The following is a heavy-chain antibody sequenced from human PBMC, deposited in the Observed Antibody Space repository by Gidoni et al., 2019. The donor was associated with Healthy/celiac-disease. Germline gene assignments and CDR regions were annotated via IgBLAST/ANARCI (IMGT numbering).Heavy chain of an antibody. CDR1: GFTSSSYE. CDR2: ISSSGSTI. Sequence: EVQLVESGGGLVQPGGSLRLSCAASGFTSSSYEMNWVRQAPGKGLEWVSYISSSGSTIYYADSVKGRFTTSRDNAKNSLYLQMNSLRAEDTAVYYCARDDEGAARYYGMDVWGQGTTVTVSS. J-gene: IGHJ6*02. CDR3: ARDDEGAARYYGMDV. V-gene: IGHV3-48*03. D-gene: IGHD6-6*01.